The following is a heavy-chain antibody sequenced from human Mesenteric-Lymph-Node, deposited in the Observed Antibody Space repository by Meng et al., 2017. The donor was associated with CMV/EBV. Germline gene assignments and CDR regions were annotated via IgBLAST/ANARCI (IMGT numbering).Heavy chain of an antibody. J-gene: IGHJ4*02. Sequence: VQRQESGPGLVKPSETLSLTCIVSGGSVTSGAYHWSWIRQSPGKGLEWIGYIYGTGITIYNPSLKSRVTILLETSKNQFSLKLNSVTTADTAVYYCAKSRSSTPGIVDDWGQGTLVTVSS. CDR1: GGSVTSGAYH. D-gene: IGHD2/OR15-2a*01. CDR2: IYGTGIT. V-gene: IGHV4-61*08. CDR3: AKSRSSTPGIVDD.